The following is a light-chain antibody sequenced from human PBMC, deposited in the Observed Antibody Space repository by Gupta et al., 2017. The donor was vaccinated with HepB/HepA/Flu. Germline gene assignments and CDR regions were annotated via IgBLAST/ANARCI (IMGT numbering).Light chain of an antibody. CDR3: MQGTHRPRIT. Sequence: DVVMTQSPLSLSVTLGQPASISCRSSQSLLHSDGNTYLNWFHQRPGQSPRRLIYKVSYRDSGVPDRFSGSGSGTDFMLEISRVEADDVGVYYCMQGTHRPRITFGQGTRLEI. V-gene: IGKV2-30*02. J-gene: IGKJ5*01. CDR1: QSLLHSDGNTY. CDR2: KVS.